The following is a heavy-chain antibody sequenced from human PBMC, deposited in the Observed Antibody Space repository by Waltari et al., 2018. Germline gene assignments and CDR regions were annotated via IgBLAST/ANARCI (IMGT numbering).Heavy chain of an antibody. CDR2: IKQDGSEK. J-gene: IGHJ3*02. CDR3: ARAGSSGWYGDAFDI. V-gene: IGHV3-7*01. Sequence: EVQLVASGGGLVQPGGSLRLSCAASGFTFSTYWMRWGRQAPGKGLEGVANIKQDGSEKYYVDSGKGRCTISRDNAKNSLYLQMNSLRAEDTAVYYCARAGSSGWYGDAFDIWGQGTMVTVSS. D-gene: IGHD6-19*01. CDR1: GFTFSTYW.